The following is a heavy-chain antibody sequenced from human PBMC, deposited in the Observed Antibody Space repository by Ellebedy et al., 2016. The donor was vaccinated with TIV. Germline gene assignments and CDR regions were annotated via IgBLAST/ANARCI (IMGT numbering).Heavy chain of an antibody. J-gene: IGHJ5*02. CDR1: GGSISSYY. V-gene: IGHV4-59*01. Sequence: SETLSLTXTVSGGSISSYYWSWIRQPPGKGLEWIGYIYYSGSTNYNPSLKSRVTISVDTSKNQFSLKLSSVTAADTAVYYCARVGLWFGEFNWFDPWGQGTLVTVSS. CDR3: ARVGLWFGEFNWFDP. CDR2: IYYSGST. D-gene: IGHD3-10*01.